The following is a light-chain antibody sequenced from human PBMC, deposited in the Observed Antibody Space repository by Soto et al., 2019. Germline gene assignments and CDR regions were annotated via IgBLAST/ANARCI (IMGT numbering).Light chain of an antibody. CDR2: GAS. Sequence: EIVLTQSPGTLSLSPGERATLSCRASQSVRSSYLAWYQQNPGQAPRLLIYGASSRATGIPDRFSGSGSGTDFTLTISRLEPEDFAVYYCQQYGSSGWTFGQGTKV. CDR3: QQYGSSGWT. V-gene: IGKV3-20*01. CDR1: QSVRSSY. J-gene: IGKJ1*01.